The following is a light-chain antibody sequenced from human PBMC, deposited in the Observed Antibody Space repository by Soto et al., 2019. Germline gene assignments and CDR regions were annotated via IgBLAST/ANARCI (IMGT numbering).Light chain of an antibody. V-gene: IGLV2-23*01. Sequence: SLLTQPASVSGSPGQSITISCTGTSSDVGSYNLVSWYQQHPGKAPKLMIYEGSKRPSGVSNRFSGSKSGNTASLTISGLQTEDEADYYCCSYAGSSTYVVFGGGTKVTVL. CDR2: EGS. CDR3: CSYAGSSTYVV. J-gene: IGLJ2*01. CDR1: SSDVGSYNL.